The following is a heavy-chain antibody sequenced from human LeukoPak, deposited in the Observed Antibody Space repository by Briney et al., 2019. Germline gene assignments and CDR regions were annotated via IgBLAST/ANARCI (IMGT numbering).Heavy chain of an antibody. J-gene: IGHJ4*02. V-gene: IGHV3-48*02. Sequence: GGSLRLSCAASGFTFSSYSMNWVRQAPGKGLEWVSYISSSSSTIYYADSVKGRFTISRDNAKNSLYLQMNSLRDEDTAVYYCAREGDYYDSSGYPCDYWGQGTLVTASS. CDR3: AREGDYYDSSGYPCDY. D-gene: IGHD3-22*01. CDR1: GFTFSSYS. CDR2: ISSSSSTI.